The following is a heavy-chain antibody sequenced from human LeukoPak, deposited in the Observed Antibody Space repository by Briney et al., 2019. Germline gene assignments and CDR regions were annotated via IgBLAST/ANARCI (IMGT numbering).Heavy chain of an antibody. J-gene: IGHJ4*02. CDR1: GFTFSSYA. D-gene: IGHD3-10*01. V-gene: IGHV3-23*01. Sequence: GGSLRLSCAASGFTFSSYAMSWVRQAPGKGLEWVSAISGSGGSTYYADSVKGRFPISRDNAKNTLYLQMNNLRAEDTAIYYCATDSYVSGSYYRLFYWGQGTLVTVSP. CDR2: ISGSGGST. CDR3: ATDSYVSGSYYRLFY.